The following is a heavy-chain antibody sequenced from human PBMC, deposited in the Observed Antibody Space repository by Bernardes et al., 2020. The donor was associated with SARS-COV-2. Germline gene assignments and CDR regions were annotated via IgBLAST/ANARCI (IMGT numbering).Heavy chain of an antibody. CDR1: GFTFNKNA. J-gene: IGHJ6*02. D-gene: IGHD6-6*01. V-gene: IGHV3-23*01. CDR3: SKNAKYSSSSMEV. CDR2: ISAIGGST. Sequence: GGSLRLSCVASGFTFNKNAMTWVRQVPGKGLEWVSAISAIGGSTYYAESVKGRFTISRDNSRNTLYLEMSRLRADDTAVYYCSKNAKYSSSSMEVWGQGTTVTVS.